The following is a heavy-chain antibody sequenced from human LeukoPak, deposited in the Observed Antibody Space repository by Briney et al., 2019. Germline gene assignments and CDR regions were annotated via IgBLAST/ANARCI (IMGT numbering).Heavy chain of an antibody. CDR2: INTNTANP. CDR1: GYTFTTYA. D-gene: IGHD3-22*01. CDR3: ARGDYYDSSGETFYY. Sequence: ASVKVSCKASGYTFTTYAINWVRQAPGQGLEWMGWINTNTANPTYAQGFTGRFVFSLDTSVSTAYLQISSLKAEDTAVYYCARGDYYDSSGETFYYWGQGTLVTVSS. V-gene: IGHV7-4-1*02. J-gene: IGHJ4*02.